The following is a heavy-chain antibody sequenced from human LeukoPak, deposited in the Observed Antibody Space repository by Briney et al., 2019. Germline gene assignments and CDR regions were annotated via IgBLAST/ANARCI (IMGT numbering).Heavy chain of an antibody. D-gene: IGHD4-17*01. Sequence: GRSLRLSCAASGFTFSSYAMHWVRQAPGKGLEWVAVISYDGSNKYYADSVKGRFTISRDNSKNTLYLQMNSLRAEDTAVHYCARGPDYGDFLLWGQGTLVTVSS. J-gene: IGHJ4*02. CDR3: ARGPDYGDFLL. CDR1: GFTFSSYA. CDR2: ISYDGSNK. V-gene: IGHV3-30*04.